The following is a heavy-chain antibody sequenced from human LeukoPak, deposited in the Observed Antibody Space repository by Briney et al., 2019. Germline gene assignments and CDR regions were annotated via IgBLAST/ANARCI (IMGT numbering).Heavy chain of an antibody. V-gene: IGHV1-46*01. Sequence: ASVKVSCKASGYTFTSYFMHWVRQAPGQGLDWMGIINPSGGSTSYAQKFQGRVTMTRDTSTGTVYMELSSLRSEDTAVYYCARDSADYGDYDYWGQGTLVTVSS. CDR2: INPSGGST. D-gene: IGHD4-17*01. CDR1: GYTFTSYF. CDR3: ARDSADYGDYDY. J-gene: IGHJ4*02.